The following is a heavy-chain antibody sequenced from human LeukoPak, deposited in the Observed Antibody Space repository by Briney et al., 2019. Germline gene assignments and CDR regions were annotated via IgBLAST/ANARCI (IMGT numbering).Heavy chain of an antibody. CDR2: IYYSGST. V-gene: IGHV4-59*12. D-gene: IGHD3-10*01. J-gene: IGHJ4*02. CDR3: ARGVTMVRGVIKNDY. CDR1: GGSISSYY. Sequence: PSETLSLTCTVSGGSISSYYWSWIRQPPGKGLEWVGYIYYSGSTNYNPSLKSRDTISVDTSKNQFSPKLSSVTAADTAVYYCARGVTMVRGVIKNDYWGQGTLVTVSS.